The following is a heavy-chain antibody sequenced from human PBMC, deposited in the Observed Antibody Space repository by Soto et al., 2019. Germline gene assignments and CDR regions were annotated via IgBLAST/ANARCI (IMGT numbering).Heavy chain of an antibody. CDR1: GGTFSSYT. D-gene: IGHD3-10*01. J-gene: IGHJ4*02. CDR2: IIPILGIA. CDR3: EYYYGSGSYFPFDY. Sequence: SVKVSCKASGGTFSSYTISWVRQAPGQGLEWMGRIIPILGIANYAQKFQGRVTITADKSTSTAYMELSSLRSEDTAVYYCEYYYGSGSYFPFDYWGQGTLVTVSS. V-gene: IGHV1-69*02.